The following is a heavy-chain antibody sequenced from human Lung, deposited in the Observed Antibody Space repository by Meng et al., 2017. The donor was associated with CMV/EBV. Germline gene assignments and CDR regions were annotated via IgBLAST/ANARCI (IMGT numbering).Heavy chain of an antibody. V-gene: IGHV3-30*02. CDR3: AKDGAKYCSSTSCYFFDY. CDR1: GFTFSSYG. Sequence: EGSXRLXCAASGFTFSSYGMHWVRQAPGKGLEWVAFIRYDGSNKYYADSVKGRFTISRDNSKNTLYLQMNSLRAEDTAVYYCAKDGAKYCSSTSCYFFDYXGQGXMVTVSS. J-gene: IGHJ4*02. D-gene: IGHD2-2*01. CDR2: IRYDGSNK.